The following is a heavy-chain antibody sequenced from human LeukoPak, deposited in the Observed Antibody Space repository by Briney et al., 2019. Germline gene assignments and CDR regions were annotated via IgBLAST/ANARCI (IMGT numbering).Heavy chain of an antibody. J-gene: IGHJ3*02. CDR1: GDTFSKRA. V-gene: IGHV1-69*05. Sequence: SVKVSCKASGDTFSKRAISWVRQAPGQGLEWMGGVIPIFGTSHYAQKFQGRVTMTTDTSTSTAYMELRSLRSDDTAVYYCASGYYDSWPVIWGQGTMVTVSS. CDR2: VIPIFGTS. CDR3: ASGYYDSWPVI. D-gene: IGHD3-22*01.